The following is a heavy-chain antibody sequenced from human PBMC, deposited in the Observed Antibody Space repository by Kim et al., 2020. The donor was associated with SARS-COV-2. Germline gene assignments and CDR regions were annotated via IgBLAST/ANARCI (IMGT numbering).Heavy chain of an antibody. V-gene: IGHV3-23*03. D-gene: IGHD6-19*01. CDR2: VYSGGETT. CDR1: GVTFSNHA. Sequence: GGSLRLSCAASGVTFSNHAMSWVRQAPGKGLEWISVVYSGGETTYYADSVKGRFTISRDDSKNTLDLHMNSLRAEDTALYYCVKLTGFTTGWFVYYLDN. CDR3: VKLTGFTTGWFVYYLDN. J-gene: IGHJ4*01.